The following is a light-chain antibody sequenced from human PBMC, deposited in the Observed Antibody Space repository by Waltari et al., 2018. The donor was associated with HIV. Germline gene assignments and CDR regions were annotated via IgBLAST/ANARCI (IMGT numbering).Light chain of an antibody. V-gene: IGKV1-9*01. J-gene: IGKJ3*01. CDR1: QGISSY. CDR3: QRLNSYRFT. Sequence: DSQLTQSPSFLSASVGDLHAITCRASQGISSYLAWYQQKPGKAPKLLIYTASILQSGVPSRFSGSGSGTEFTLTISSLQPEDFATYYCQRLNSYRFTFGPGTKVDIK. CDR2: TAS.